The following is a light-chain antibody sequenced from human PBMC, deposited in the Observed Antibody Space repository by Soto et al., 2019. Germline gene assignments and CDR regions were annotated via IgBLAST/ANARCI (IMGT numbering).Light chain of an antibody. V-gene: IGKV3-15*01. Sequence: EIVMTQSPATLSVSPGARATLSCRASQSVNINLAWYQQKPGQAPRLLIFGASSRANGIPARFSGSGSGTEFTLTISNLQTEDFAVYYCQQYNKWPRTFGQGTKVDIK. CDR1: QSVNIN. CDR2: GAS. CDR3: QQYNKWPRT. J-gene: IGKJ1*01.